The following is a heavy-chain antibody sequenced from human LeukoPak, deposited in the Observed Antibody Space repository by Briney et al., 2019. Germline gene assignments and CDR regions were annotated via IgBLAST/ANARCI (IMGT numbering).Heavy chain of an antibody. J-gene: IGHJ6*03. Sequence: SETLSLTCTVSGGSISSSSYYWGWIRQPPGKGLEWIGSIYYSGSTYYNPSLKSRVTISVDTSKNQFSLKLSSVTAADTAVYYCATLGGNGYYYMDVWGKGTTVTISS. CDR3: ATLGGNGYYYMDV. V-gene: IGHV4-39*07. D-gene: IGHD1-1*01. CDR1: GGSISSSSYY. CDR2: IYYSGST.